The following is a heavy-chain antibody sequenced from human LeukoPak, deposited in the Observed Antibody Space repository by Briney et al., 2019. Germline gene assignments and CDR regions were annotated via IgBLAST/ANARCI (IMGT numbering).Heavy chain of an antibody. CDR3: TWMATVVTVDI. CDR2: TIGGNGSA. D-gene: IGHD4-23*01. J-gene: IGHJ4*02. Sequence: PGGSLRLSCAASGLSFRDAWLCWVRQAPGRGLEWIGRTIGGNGSADYAAPVKGRFTISRDYSKDTMYLHMNSLKTEDTAVYYCTWMATVVTVDIWGQGTLVTVSS. CDR1: GLSFRDAW. V-gene: IGHV3-15*01.